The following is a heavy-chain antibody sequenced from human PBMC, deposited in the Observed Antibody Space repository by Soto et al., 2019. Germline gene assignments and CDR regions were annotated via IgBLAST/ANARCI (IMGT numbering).Heavy chain of an antibody. D-gene: IGHD2-2*01. V-gene: IGHV3-7*05. Sequence: GGSLRLSCAASGFTFSTYWMSWVRQAPGKGLEWVANIKQDGSEKYYVDSVKGRFTISRDNTKKSLYLQMNSLRAEDTAVYYCASRYLEYCSSASCSAPYDFWGQGT. CDR1: GFTFSTYW. J-gene: IGHJ4*02. CDR3: ASRYLEYCSSASCSAPYDF. CDR2: IKQDGSEK.